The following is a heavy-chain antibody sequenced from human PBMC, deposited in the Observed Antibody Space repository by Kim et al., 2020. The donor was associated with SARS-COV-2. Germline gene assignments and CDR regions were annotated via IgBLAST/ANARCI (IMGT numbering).Heavy chain of an antibody. CDR3: ARDTDDYVWGRYRLGAFVI. CDR1: GFTFSSYW. V-gene: IGHV3-7*01. CDR2: IKQDGSEK. D-gene: IGHD3-16*02. Sequence: GGSLRLSCAASGFTFSSYWMSWVRQAPGKGLEWVANIKQDGSEKYYVDSVKGRFTISRDNAKNSLYLQMNSLRAEDTAVYYCARDTDDYVWGRYRLGAFVIWGQGTVVTGSS. J-gene: IGHJ3*02.